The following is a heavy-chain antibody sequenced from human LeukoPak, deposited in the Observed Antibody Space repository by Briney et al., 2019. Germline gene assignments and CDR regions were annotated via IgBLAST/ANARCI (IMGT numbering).Heavy chain of an antibody. Sequence: GGTLRLSCAASGFTFSSYGMSWVRQAPGKGREWVSAISGSGGSTYYADSVKGRFPISRDNSKNTLYLQMNSLRPEDAAVYYCAKAPVTTWRGAFCYPFDYWGLGTLVTVSS. J-gene: IGHJ4*02. V-gene: IGHV3-23*01. D-gene: IGHD3-3*01. CDR2: ISGSGGST. CDR3: AKAPVTTWRGAFCYPFDY. CDR1: GFTFSSYG.